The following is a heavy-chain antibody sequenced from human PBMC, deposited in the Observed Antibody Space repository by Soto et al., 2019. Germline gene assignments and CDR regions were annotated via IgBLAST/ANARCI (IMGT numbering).Heavy chain of an antibody. Sequence: VQLAESGGDVVQPGRSLRLSCAASGFIFSSFALHWVRQTPDKGLEWVAFISNDGSQTYYADSVKDRFTISRDNSNNSLTLQMDRLRPEDTARYYCARDSYFDYMYGTPDYWGQGTLVAVSS. CDR1: GFIFSSFA. CDR3: ARDSYFDYMYGTPDY. D-gene: IGHD3-16*01. CDR2: ISNDGSQT. V-gene: IGHV3-30-3*01. J-gene: IGHJ4*02.